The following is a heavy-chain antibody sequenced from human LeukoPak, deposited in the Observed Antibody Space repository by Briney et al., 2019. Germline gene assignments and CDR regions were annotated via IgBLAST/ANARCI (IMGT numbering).Heavy chain of an antibody. J-gene: IGHJ4*02. CDR1: GYTFTGYY. CDR3: ARVYYDILTGYKPFDY. V-gene: IGHV1-2*06. Sequence: ASVKVSCKASGYTFTGYYMHWVRQAPGQGLEWMGRINPNSGGTNYAQKFQGRVTMTRDTSISTAYMELSRLRSDDTAVYYCARVYYDILTGYKPFDYWGQGTLVTVSS. CDR2: INPNSGGT. D-gene: IGHD3-9*01.